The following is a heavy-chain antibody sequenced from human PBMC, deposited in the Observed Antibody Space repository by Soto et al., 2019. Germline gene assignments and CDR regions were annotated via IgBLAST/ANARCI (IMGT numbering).Heavy chain of an antibody. V-gene: IGHV3-30-3*01. CDR2: ISYDGNDK. CDR1: GFIFNSYG. CDR3: ARDAEYSSVFDY. D-gene: IGHD6-6*01. Sequence: QVHLVESGGGVVLPARSLRLSCVASGFIFNSYGFHWVRQAPGRGLEWVAAISYDGNDKNYADSVKGRFTISRDNSNNTLFLQTDSLKPEDTALYYCARDAEYSSVFDYWGQGSLVTVSS. J-gene: IGHJ4*02.